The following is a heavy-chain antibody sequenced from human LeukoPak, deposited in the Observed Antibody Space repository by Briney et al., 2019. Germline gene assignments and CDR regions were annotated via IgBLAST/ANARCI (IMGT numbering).Heavy chain of an antibody. V-gene: IGHV4-39*07. CDR2: INYSGNT. CDR1: GDSMSISSYY. J-gene: IGHJ5*02. Sequence: KSSETLSLTCTVSGDSMSISSYYWVWIRQPPGQGLEWIGTINYSGNTYYNPSLKSRVTISSDTSKSQFSLKLTSVTAADTAVYYCTRFQIGTILVSWGQGTLVTVSS. CDR3: TRFQIGTILVS. D-gene: IGHD3-3*02.